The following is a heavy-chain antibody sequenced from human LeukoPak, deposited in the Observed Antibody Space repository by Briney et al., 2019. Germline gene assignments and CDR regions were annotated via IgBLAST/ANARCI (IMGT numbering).Heavy chain of an antibody. Sequence: GGSLRLSCAASGFTFSSYEMNWVRQAPGKGLEWVSYISSSGSTIYYADSVKGRFTISRDNAKNSLYLQMNSLRAEDTAVYYCARDRTTVTTLDYWGQGTLVTVSS. CDR3: ARDRTTVTTLDY. V-gene: IGHV3-48*03. J-gene: IGHJ4*02. D-gene: IGHD4-11*01. CDR2: ISSSGSTI. CDR1: GFTFSSYE.